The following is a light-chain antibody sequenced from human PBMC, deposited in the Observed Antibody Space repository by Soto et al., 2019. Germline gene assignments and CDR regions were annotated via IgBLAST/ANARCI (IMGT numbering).Light chain of an antibody. CDR2: DVS. V-gene: IGLV2-11*01. CDR3: CSYAGIPVV. J-gene: IGLJ2*01. Sequence: QSVLTQPRSVSGSPGQSVTMSCTGTSSDVGGYNYVSWYQQHPGKAPKLMIYDVSKRPSGVPDRFSGSKSGNTASLTISGLQAEDEADYYCCSYAGIPVVFGGGTKLTFL. CDR1: SSDVGGYNY.